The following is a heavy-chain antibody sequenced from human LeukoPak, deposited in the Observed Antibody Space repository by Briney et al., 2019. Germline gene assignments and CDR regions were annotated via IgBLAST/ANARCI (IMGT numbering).Heavy chain of an antibody. J-gene: IGHJ4*02. CDR2: MNPNSGNT. V-gene: IGHV1-8*01. D-gene: IGHD3-3*01. CDR1: GYTFTSYD. Sequence: ASVKVSCKASGYTFTSYDINWVRQATGQGLEWMGWMNPNSGNTGYAQKFQGRVTMTRNTSISTAYMELSSLRSEDTAVYYCARRTPIFGSPNKGAFDYWGQGTLVTVSS. CDR3: ARRTPIFGSPNKGAFDY.